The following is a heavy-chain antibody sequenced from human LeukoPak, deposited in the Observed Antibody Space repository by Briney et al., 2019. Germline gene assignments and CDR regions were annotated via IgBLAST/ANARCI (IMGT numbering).Heavy chain of an antibody. V-gene: IGHV3-9*01. D-gene: IGHD1-14*01. CDR2: ISWSSGSI. CDR1: GFTFDDYA. J-gene: IGHJ4*02. Sequence: GRSLRLSCAASGFTFDDYAMHWVRQAPGKGLEWVSGISWSSGSIGYADSVKGRFTISRDNPKNTLYLQMNSLRAEDTAVYYCAKELSVRNQFDYWGQGTLVTVSS. CDR3: AKELSVRNQFDY.